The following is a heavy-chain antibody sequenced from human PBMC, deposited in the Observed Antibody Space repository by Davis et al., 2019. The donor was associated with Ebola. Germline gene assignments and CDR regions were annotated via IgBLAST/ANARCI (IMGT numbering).Heavy chain of an antibody. CDR1: GYSFNDYE. Sequence: ASVKVSCKASGYSFNDYEIYWLRQATGQGLEWMGWMNPHSDDTGYAQKFQGRLTISATTATDTAYMELSSLRSDDTAVYYCARDLSSGWYLYAFDIWGQGTMDTVSS. V-gene: IGHV1-8*03. CDR2: MNPHSDDT. D-gene: IGHD6-19*01. J-gene: IGHJ3*02. CDR3: ARDLSSGWYLYAFDI.